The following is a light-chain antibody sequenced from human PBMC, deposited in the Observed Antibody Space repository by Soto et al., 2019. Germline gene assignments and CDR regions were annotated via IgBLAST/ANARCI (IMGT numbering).Light chain of an antibody. Sequence: DIQMTQSPSSLSASIGDRVTITCRASQSISNYLNWYRQKPGKAPKLLIYAASTLQSGVPSRFSASRSGTDFTLTISSLQPEDFATYYCQQSYTNPYTFGPGTKVDFK. J-gene: IGKJ3*01. CDR2: AAS. CDR3: QQSYTNPYT. V-gene: IGKV1-39*01. CDR1: QSISNY.